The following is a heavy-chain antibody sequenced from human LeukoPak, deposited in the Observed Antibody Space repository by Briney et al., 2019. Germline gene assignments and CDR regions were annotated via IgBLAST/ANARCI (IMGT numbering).Heavy chain of an antibody. CDR3: ARDRRDGYNEDAFDI. CDR1: GFTFSSYA. V-gene: IGHV3-74*01. J-gene: IGHJ3*02. D-gene: IGHD5-24*01. CDR2: INSDGSST. Sequence: GGSLRLSCAASGFTFSSYAMSWVRQAPGKGLEWVSRINSDGSSTSYADSVKGRFTISRDNAKNTLYLQMNSLRAEDTAVYYCARDRRDGYNEDAFDIWGQGTMVTVSS.